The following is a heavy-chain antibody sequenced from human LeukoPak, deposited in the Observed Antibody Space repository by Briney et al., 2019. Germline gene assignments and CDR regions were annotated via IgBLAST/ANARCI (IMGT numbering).Heavy chain of an antibody. D-gene: IGHD3-10*01. V-gene: IGHV3-64D*09. CDR3: VKDLRGGGYYTSFDY. CDR2: INTNGDDT. CDR1: GFTFSTYA. Sequence: PGGSLRLSCSASGFTFSTYAMHWVRQAPGKGLEHVSTINTNGDDTYYADSVKGRFTISRDNSKRTLYLQMSSLRAEDTAVYYCVKDLRGGGYYTSFDYWGERPLVTVSS. J-gene: IGHJ4*02.